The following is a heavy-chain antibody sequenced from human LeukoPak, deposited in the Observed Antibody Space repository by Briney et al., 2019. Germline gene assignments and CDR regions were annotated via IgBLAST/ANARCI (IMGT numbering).Heavy chain of an antibody. J-gene: IGHJ4*02. V-gene: IGHV1-3*01. Sequence: ASVKDTCKASGYTLPNYALHWLRPPPGKRLAWMGWINVGSCNKKNLQKFQGRVTITKDTSASTVYMERSSVRSEDTAVYDCTRAVAGRCHFDYWGQGTLVTVSS. D-gene: IGHD6-19*01. CDR1: GYTLPNYA. CDR3: TRAVAGRCHFDY. CDR2: INVGSCNK.